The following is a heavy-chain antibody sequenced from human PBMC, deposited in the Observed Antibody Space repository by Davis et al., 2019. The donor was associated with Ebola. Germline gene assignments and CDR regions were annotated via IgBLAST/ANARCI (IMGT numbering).Heavy chain of an antibody. CDR2: IYYSGST. V-gene: IGHV4-59*01. CDR3: ARAAVRNWLDT. Sequence: GSLRLSCTVSGGSISSYYWSWIRQPPGKGLEWIGYIYYSGSTNYNPSLKSRVTISVNTSNNQFSLVLTSVTAADTGVYYCARAAVRNWLDTWGQGTLVTVSS. J-gene: IGHJ5*02. D-gene: IGHD6-13*01. CDR1: GGSISSYY.